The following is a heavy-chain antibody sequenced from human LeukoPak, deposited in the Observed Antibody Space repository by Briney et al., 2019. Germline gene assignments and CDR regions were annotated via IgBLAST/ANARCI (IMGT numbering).Heavy chain of an antibody. CDR1: GFTFSSYA. V-gene: IGHV3-30-3*01. D-gene: IGHD3-3*01. CDR3: ARDCGYYALGGGYYFDY. CDR2: ISYDGSNK. J-gene: IGHJ4*02. Sequence: GGSLRLSCAASGFTFSSYAMHWVRQAPGKGLEWVAVISYDGSNKYYADSVKGRFTISRDNSKNTLYLQMNSLRAEDTAVYYCARDCGYYALGGGYYFDYWGQGTLVTVSS.